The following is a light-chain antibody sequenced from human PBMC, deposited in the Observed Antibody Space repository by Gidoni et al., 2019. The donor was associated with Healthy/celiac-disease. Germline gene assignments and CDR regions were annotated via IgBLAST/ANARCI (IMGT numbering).Light chain of an antibody. J-gene: IGKJ3*01. V-gene: IGKV1-13*02. CDR3: QQFNSYPL. Sequence: AIQFTLSPSSLSASEGDRVTITCRASQGISSALAWYQQKPGKAPKLLIYDASSLESGVPSRFSGSGSGTDFTLTISSLQPEDFATYYCQQFNSYPLFGPGTKVDIK. CDR1: QGISSA. CDR2: DAS.